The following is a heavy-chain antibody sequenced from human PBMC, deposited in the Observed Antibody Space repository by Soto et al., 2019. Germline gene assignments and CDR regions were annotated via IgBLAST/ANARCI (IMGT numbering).Heavy chain of an antibody. CDR2: IWHDGSNK. CDR3: ATDAFGAFDI. CDR1: GFSFSNYG. V-gene: IGHV3-33*03. J-gene: IGHJ3*02. D-gene: IGHD3-16*01. Sequence: PGGSLRLSCTASGFSFSNYGMHWVRQAPGKGLEWVAVIWHDGSNKYYVDSVKGRFTISRDNSKNTLSLQMNSLRVEDTAMYYCATDAFGAFDIWGQGTMVTVSS.